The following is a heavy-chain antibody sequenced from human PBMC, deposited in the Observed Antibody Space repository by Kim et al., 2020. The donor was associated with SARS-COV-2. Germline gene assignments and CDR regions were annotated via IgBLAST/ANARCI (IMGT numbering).Heavy chain of an antibody. CDR2: ISGSGGST. Sequence: GGSLRLSCAASGFTFSSYAMSWVRQAPGKGLEWVSAISGSGGSTYYADSVKGRFTISRDNSKNTLYLQMNSLRAEDTAVYYCRNSPGWLVTEDYWGQGTLVTVSS. CDR1: GFTFSSYA. CDR3: RNSPGWLVTEDY. J-gene: IGHJ4*02. D-gene: IGHD6-19*01. V-gene: IGHV3-23*01.